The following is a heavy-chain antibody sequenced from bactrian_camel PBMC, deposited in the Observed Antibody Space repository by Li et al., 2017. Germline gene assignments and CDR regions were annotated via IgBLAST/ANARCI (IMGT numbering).Heavy chain of an antibody. D-gene: IGHD2*01. Sequence: DVQLVESGGGSVQAGGSLRLSCKVSGHSRGSNCVGWYRLPPGRAPAEREGIAAIRRDGGETWYAASVKGRFTISRDSANNTVNLMMNSLKPEDTAMYYCAANFGPYCSGPYLARRANFLGQGTQVTVSS. V-gene: IGHV3S32*01. CDR2: IRRDGGET. J-gene: IGHJ4*01. CDR1: GHSRGSNC.